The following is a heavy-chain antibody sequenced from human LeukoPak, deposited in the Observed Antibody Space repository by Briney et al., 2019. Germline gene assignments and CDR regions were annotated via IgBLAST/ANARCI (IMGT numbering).Heavy chain of an antibody. Sequence: RGSLRLSCAASGFTFGSYAMTWVRQAPGKGLEWVSSISDSGVNTYYADSVKGRSTISRDNSKNTLYLQMNSLRAEDTAVYYCAKSFFPGGSSFTFDIWGQGTLVTVSS. CDR2: ISDSGVNT. J-gene: IGHJ3*02. CDR1: GFTFGSYA. V-gene: IGHV3-23*01. D-gene: IGHD3-10*01. CDR3: AKSFFPGGSSFTFDI.